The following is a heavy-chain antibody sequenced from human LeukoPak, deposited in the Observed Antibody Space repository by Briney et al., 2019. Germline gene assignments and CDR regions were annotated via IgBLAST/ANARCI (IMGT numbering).Heavy chain of an antibody. J-gene: IGHJ6*02. Sequence: SETLSLTCAVYGGSFSGYYWSWIRQPPAKGLEWIGEINHSGSTNYNPSLKSRVTISVDTSKNQFSLKLSSVTAADTAVYYCARGRRYCSSTSCYWDYYYGMDVWGQGTTVTVSS. CDR3: ARGRRYCSSTSCYWDYYYGMDV. D-gene: IGHD2-2*01. CDR1: GGSFSGYY. CDR2: INHSGST. V-gene: IGHV4-34*01.